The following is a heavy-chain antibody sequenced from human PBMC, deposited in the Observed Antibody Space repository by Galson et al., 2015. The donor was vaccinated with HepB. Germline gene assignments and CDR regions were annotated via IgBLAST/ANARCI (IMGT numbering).Heavy chain of an antibody. CDR3: ARVDRRFPRATFSYFYYYGLDV. V-gene: IGHV7-4-1*02. D-gene: IGHD2-15*01. CDR2: INTNTGSP. Sequence: SVKVSCKASGYPFTNYAIHWVRQAPGQGLEWMGWINTNTGSPTYGQAFTRRFVFSLDTPASTTYLQINSLRAEDAALYFCARVDRRFPRATFSYFYYYGLDVWGQGTTVTVSS. CDR1: GYPFTNYA. J-gene: IGHJ6*02.